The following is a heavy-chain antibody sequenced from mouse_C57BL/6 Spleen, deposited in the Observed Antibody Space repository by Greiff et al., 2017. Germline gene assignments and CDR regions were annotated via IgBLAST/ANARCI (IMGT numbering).Heavy chain of an antibody. CDR1: GYAFTNYL. CDR2: INPGSGGT. V-gene: IGHV1-54*01. CDR3: ARGLLKYFDY. Sequence: QVQLQQSGAELVRPGTSVKVSCKASGYAFTNYLIEWVKQRPGQGLEWIGVINPGSGGTNYNEKFKGKATLTADKSSSTAYMQLSSLTSEDSAVYFCARGLLKYFDYWGQGTTLTVSS. J-gene: IGHJ2*01. D-gene: IGHD2-10*01.